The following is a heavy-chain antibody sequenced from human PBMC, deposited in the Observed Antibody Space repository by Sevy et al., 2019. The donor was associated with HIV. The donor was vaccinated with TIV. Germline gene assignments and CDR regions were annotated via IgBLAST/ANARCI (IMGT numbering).Heavy chain of an antibody. CDR2: ISFDGSDK. CDR3: AKMQGGSYNYYGMDV. D-gene: IGHD1-26*01. CDR1: GFIFSTYG. Sequence: GGSLRLSCAASGFIFSTYGIHWVRQAPGKGLEWVAVISFDGSDKYYADSVRGRFTISRDNSKNTLYLQMKSLRVEETAIYYCAKMQGGSYNYYGMDVWGQGTTVTVSS. V-gene: IGHV3-30*18. J-gene: IGHJ6*02.